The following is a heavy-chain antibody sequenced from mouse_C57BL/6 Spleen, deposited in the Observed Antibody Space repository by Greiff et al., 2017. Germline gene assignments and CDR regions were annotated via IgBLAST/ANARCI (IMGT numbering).Heavy chain of an antibody. V-gene: IGHV1-72*01. D-gene: IGHD1-1*01. CDR3: AEGDYYGSSYGPYFDV. CDR1: GYTFTSYW. J-gene: IGHJ1*03. CDR2: IDPNSGGT. Sequence: QVQLQQSGAELVKPGASVKLSCKASGYTFTSYWMHWVKQRPGRGLEWIGRIDPNSGGTKYNEKFKSQATLTVDKPSSTAYMQLSSLTSEDSAVYDCAEGDYYGSSYGPYFDVWGTGTTVTVSS.